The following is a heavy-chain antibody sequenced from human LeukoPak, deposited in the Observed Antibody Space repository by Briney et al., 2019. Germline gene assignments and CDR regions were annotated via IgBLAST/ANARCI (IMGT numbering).Heavy chain of an antibody. CDR3: ARDGDYYDSSGSVRAFDI. J-gene: IGHJ3*02. V-gene: IGHV4-59*01. D-gene: IGHD3-22*01. CDR2: IYYSGST. Sequence: SETLSLTCTVSGGSISSYYWSWIRQPPGKGLEWLGYIYYSGSTNYNPSLKSRVTISVDASKNQFSLKLSSVTAADTAVYYCARDGDYYDSSGSVRAFDIWGQGTMVTVSS. CDR1: GGSISSYY.